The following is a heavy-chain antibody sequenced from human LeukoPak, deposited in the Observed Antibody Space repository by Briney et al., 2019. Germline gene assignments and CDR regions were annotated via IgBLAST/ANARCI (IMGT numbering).Heavy chain of an antibody. D-gene: IGHD3-9*01. CDR2: IYYSGST. CDR1: GGSISSYY. V-gene: IGHV4-59*01. CDR3: ARHGGGLRYFDWWGPHALMDV. Sequence: PSETLSLTCTVSGGSISSYYWSWIRQPPGKGLEWIGYIYYSGSTNYNPSLKSRVTISVDTSKNQFSLKLSSVTAADTAVYYCARHGGGLRYFDWWGPHALMDVWGKGTTVTISS. J-gene: IGHJ6*03.